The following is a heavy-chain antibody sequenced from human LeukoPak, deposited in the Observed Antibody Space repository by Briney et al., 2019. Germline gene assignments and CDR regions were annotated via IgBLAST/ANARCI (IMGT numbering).Heavy chain of an antibody. Sequence: GSLRPSCAASGITVSSNFMSWVRQAPGKGLGWVSVIYSGGSTYYADSVKGRFTISRDNSKNTLYLQMNSLRAEDTAVYYCARDPGFMFGEFHLDYWGQGTLVTVSS. CDR3: ARDPGFMFGEFHLDY. J-gene: IGHJ4*02. D-gene: IGHD3-10*02. CDR2: IYSGGST. CDR1: GITVSSNF. V-gene: IGHV3-66*01.